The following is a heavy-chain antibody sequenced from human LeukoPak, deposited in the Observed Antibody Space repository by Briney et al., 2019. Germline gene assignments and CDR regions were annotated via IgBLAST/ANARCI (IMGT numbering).Heavy chain of an antibody. V-gene: IGHV1-69*13. CDR2: IIPIFGTA. D-gene: IGHD4-17*01. CDR1: GGTFSIYA. Sequence: ASVTVSCTASGGTFSIYAISWVRQAPGQGLEWMGGIIPIFGTANYAQKFQGRVTITADESTSTAYMELSSLRSEDTAVYYCARSTVTTLAFDIWGQGTMVTVSS. CDR3: ARSTVTTLAFDI. J-gene: IGHJ3*02.